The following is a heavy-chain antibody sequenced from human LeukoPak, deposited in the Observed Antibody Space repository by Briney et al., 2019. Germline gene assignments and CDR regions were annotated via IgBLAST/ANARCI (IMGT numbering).Heavy chain of an antibody. V-gene: IGHV3-23*01. D-gene: IGHD2-2*01. CDR1: GFTFSSYA. Sequence: PGGSLRLSRAASGFTFSSYAMSWVRQAPGKGLEWVSAISGSGGSTYYADSVKGRFTISRDNSKNTLYLQMNSLRAEDTAVYYCGGAPGVPAAGATFDYWGQGTLVTVSS. CDR3: GGAPGVPAAGATFDY. J-gene: IGHJ4*02. CDR2: ISGSGGST.